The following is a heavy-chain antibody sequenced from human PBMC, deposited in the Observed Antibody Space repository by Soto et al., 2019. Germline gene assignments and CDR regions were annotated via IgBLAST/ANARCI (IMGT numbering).Heavy chain of an antibody. Sequence: PSETLSLTCAVYGGSFSGYYWSWIRQPPGKGLEWIGEINHSGSTNYNPSLKSRVTISVDTSKNQFSLKLSSVTAADTAVYYCARSRQGSYWGQGTLVTVSS. CDR1: GGSFSGYY. CDR2: INHSGST. CDR3: ARSRQGSY. J-gene: IGHJ4*02. V-gene: IGHV4-34*01.